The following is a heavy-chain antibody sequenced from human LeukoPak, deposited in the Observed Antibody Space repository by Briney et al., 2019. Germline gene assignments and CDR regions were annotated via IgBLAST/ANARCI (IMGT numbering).Heavy chain of an antibody. CDR3: ARDRAKVLLWFGDRKEYYFDY. J-gene: IGHJ4*02. V-gene: IGHV4-39*07. Sequence: PSETLSLTCTVSGGSISSSSYYWGWIRQPPGKGLEWIGSIYYSGSTYYNPSLKSRVTISVDTSKNQFSLKLSSVTAADTAVYYCARDRAKVLLWFGDRKEYYFDYWGQGTLVTVSS. CDR1: GGSISSSSYY. CDR2: IYYSGST. D-gene: IGHD3-10*01.